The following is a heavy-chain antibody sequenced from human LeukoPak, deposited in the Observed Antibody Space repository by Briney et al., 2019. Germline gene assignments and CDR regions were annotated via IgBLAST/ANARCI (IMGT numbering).Heavy chain of an antibody. V-gene: IGHV3-23*01. CDR1: GGSISSYY. D-gene: IGHD4-17*01. CDR3: AKDVRTVTYYFDY. Sequence: PSETLSLTCTVSGGSISSYYWSWVRQAPGKGLEWVSAISGSGGSTYYADSVKGRFTISRDNSKNTLYLQMNSLRAEDTAVYYCAKDVRTVTYYFDYWGQGTLVTVSS. CDR2: ISGSGGST. J-gene: IGHJ4*02.